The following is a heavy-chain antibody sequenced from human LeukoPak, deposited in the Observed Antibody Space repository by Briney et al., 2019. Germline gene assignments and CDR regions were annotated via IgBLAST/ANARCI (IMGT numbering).Heavy chain of an antibody. J-gene: IGHJ5*02. CDR1: GGSISSYY. CDR2: IYYSGST. CDR3: AGLPLYYDILTGYGPDNWFDP. V-gene: IGHV4-39*01. D-gene: IGHD3-9*01. Sequence: PSETLSLTCTVSGGSISSYYWGWIRQPPGKGLEWIGSIYYSGSTYYNPSLKSRVTISVDTSKNQFSLKLSSVTAADTAVYYCAGLPLYYDILTGYGPDNWFDPWGQGTLVTVSS.